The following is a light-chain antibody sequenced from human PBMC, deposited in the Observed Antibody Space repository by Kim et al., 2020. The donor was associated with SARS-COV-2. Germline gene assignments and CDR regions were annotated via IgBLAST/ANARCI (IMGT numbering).Light chain of an antibody. CDR3: LLSYSDSRV. J-gene: IGLJ2*01. Sequence: PEGTVTLTCDSSTGAVTSVHFPYWFQQKPGQAPMTLIYDTGNRHSWTPARFSGSLLGGKAALTLSAAQAEDEADYYCLLSYSDSRVFGGGTQLTVL. CDR1: TGAVTSVHF. CDR2: DTG. V-gene: IGLV7-46*01.